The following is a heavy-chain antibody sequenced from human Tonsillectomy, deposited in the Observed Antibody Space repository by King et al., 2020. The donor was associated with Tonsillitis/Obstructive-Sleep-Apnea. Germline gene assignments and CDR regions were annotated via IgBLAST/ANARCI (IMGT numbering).Heavy chain of an antibody. J-gene: IGHJ3*02. D-gene: IGHD3-3*01. CDR2: IDHSGST. V-gene: IGHV4-34*01. Sequence: VQLQQWGAGLLKPSETLSLTCAVYGGSFSGYYWSWIRQPPGKGLEWIGEIDHSGSTNYNPSLKSRVTISADTSKTQFSLNLSSVTAADTAVYYCAREITTGAFDIWGRGTMVTVSS. CDR3: AREITTGAFDI. CDR1: GGSFSGYY.